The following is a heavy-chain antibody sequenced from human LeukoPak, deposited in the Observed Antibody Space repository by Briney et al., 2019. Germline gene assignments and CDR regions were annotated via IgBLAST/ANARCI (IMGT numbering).Heavy chain of an antibody. CDR2: IFYSGST. J-gene: IGHJ5*02. Sequence: SETLSLTCTVSGGSISTSTYYWAWIRQPPGKGLEWIGSIFYSGSTYYNPSLKSRVTISVDTSKNQFSLKLSSVTAADTTVYYCARTSIFGVVRFDPWGQGTLVTVSS. V-gene: IGHV4-39*01. CDR3: ARTSIFGVVRFDP. CDR1: GGSISTSTYY. D-gene: IGHD3-3*02.